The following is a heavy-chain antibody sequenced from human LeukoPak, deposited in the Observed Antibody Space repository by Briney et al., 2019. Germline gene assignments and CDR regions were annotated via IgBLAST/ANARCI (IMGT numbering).Heavy chain of an antibody. CDR2: INPSGGST. D-gene: IGHD3-22*01. CDR3: ARAGLYYDSSGPTTTPDY. CDR1: GYPFTSYF. V-gene: IGHV1-46*01. Sequence: ASVKVSCKASGYPFTSYFMHWVRQAPGQGLEWMGMINPSGGSTSYTQKFQGRVTITADESTSTAYMELSSLRSEDTAVYYCARAGLYYDSSGPTTTPDYWGQGTLVTVSS. J-gene: IGHJ4*02.